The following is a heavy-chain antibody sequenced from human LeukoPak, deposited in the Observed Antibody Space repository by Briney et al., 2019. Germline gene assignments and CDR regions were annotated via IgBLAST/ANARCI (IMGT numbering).Heavy chain of an antibody. CDR1: GYTFTSYY. D-gene: IGHD3-10*01. J-gene: IGHJ4*02. CDR3: ARELDSGSYYQPFDY. CDR2: INPNSGGT. V-gene: IGHV1-2*02. Sequence: ASVKVSCKASGYTFTSYYMHWVRQAPGQGLEWMGWINPNSGGTNYAQKFQGRVTMTRDTSISTAYMELSRLRSDDTAVYYCARELDSGSYYQPFDYWGQGTLVTVSS.